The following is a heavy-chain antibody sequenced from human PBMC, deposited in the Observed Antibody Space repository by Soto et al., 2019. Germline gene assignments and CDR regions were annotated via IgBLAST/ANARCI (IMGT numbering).Heavy chain of an antibody. CDR2: ISSYNGNT. V-gene: IGHV1-18*04. D-gene: IGHD3-16*01. Sequence: VQLVQSGAEVKKPGASVQVSCKASGYTFTSYGISWVRQDPGQGLEWIGWISSYNGNTNYAKKLQGRVTMTTDTSTSTAYMELRSLRSDDTAVYYCARELRLGEGSPNGFDPWGQGTLVTVSS. J-gene: IGHJ5*02. CDR3: ARELRLGEGSPNGFDP. CDR1: GYTFTSYG.